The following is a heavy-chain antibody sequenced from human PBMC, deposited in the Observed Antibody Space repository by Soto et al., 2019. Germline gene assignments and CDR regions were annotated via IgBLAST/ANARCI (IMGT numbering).Heavy chain of an antibody. CDR1: GYTFTSYY. CDR3: ARSHRTTGDY. Sequence: ASVKVSCKASGYTFTSYYMHCVRLAPGQGLEWMGIINPSGGSTSYAQKFQGRVTMTRDTSTSTVYMELSSLRSEDTAVYYCARSHRTTGDYWGQGTLVTVSS. V-gene: IGHV1-46*01. CDR2: INPSGGST. J-gene: IGHJ4*02.